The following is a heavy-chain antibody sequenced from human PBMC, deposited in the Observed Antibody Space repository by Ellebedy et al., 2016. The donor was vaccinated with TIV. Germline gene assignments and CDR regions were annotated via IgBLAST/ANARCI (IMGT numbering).Heavy chain of an antibody. V-gene: IGHV3-43*02. CDR1: GFTFDDYA. D-gene: IGHD3-10*01. Sequence: GESLKISCAASGFTFDDYAMHWVRQDPGKGLEWVSLISGDGGSTYYADSVKGRFTISRDNSKNSLYLQMNSLRTEDTALYYCAKDFGELLRLDYFDYWGQGTLVTVSS. CDR3: AKDFGELLRLDYFDY. CDR2: ISGDGGST. J-gene: IGHJ4*02.